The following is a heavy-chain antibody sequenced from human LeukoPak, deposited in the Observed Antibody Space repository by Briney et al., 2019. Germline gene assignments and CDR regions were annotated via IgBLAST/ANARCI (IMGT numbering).Heavy chain of an antibody. Sequence: SETLSLTCTVSGGSISSGGYYWSWIRQHPGKGLEWIGYIYYSGSTYYNPSLKSRVTISVDTSKNQFSLKLSSVAAADTAVYYCARTPWPRYCSSTSCYTGGVYFDYWGQGTLVTVSS. V-gene: IGHV4-31*03. J-gene: IGHJ4*02. CDR2: IYYSGST. CDR1: GGSISSGGYY. D-gene: IGHD2-2*02. CDR3: ARTPWPRYCSSTSCYTGGVYFDY.